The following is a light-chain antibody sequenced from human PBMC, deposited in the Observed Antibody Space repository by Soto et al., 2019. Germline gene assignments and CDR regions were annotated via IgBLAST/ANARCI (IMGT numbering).Light chain of an antibody. CDR2: WAS. CDR1: QSVLYSSDNKNY. J-gene: IGKJ1*01. Sequence: DIVMTQSPDSLTVSLGERATINCKSSQSVLYSSDNKNYLAWYQQKPGQPPKLLIYWASSRGSGVPDRFSGSGSRTDFPLTISSLQAEDVSVYYCLQYYSTPRTFGQGTKVEIK. V-gene: IGKV4-1*01. CDR3: LQYYSTPRT.